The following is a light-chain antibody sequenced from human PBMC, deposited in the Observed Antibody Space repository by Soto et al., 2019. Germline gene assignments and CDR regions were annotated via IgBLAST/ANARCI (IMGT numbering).Light chain of an antibody. Sequence: EIVLTQSPATLSLAPGERATLSCRASQSVSSYLAWYQQKPGQAPRLLIYDASPRATGIPARFRGSGSGTDFTLSISSLEPEDFAVYYCQQRGYTFGQGTKLEIK. J-gene: IGKJ2*01. CDR2: DAS. CDR1: QSVSSY. V-gene: IGKV3-11*01. CDR3: QQRGYT.